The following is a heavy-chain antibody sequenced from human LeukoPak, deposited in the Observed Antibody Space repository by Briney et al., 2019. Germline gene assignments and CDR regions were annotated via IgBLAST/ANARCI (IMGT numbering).Heavy chain of an antibody. CDR2: INSDGSST. V-gene: IGHV3-74*01. D-gene: IGHD6-6*01. J-gene: IGHJ4*02. Sequence: PGGSLRLSCAASGFTFSSYWMHWVRQAPGKGLMWVLGINSDGSSTSYADSVKGRFTISRDNAKTTLSLQMNSLRAEDTAVYYCARETYSSSRDFDYWGQGTLVTVSS. CDR3: ARETYSSSRDFDY. CDR1: GFTFSSYW.